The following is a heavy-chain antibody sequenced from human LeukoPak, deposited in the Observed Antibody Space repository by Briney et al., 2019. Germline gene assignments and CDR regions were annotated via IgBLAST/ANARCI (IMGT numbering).Heavy chain of an antibody. V-gene: IGHV1-2*04. CDR1: GYTFTGYY. D-gene: IGHD5-12*01. CDR2: INPNSGGT. J-gene: IGHJ3*02. Sequence: GASVKVSCKASGYTFTGYYMHWVRQAPGQGLEWMGWINPNSGGTNYAQKFQGWDTMTRDTSISTPYMELSRLRSDDTAVYYCASSRSGHDSDYAFDIWGQGTMVTVSS. CDR3: ASSRSGHDSDYAFDI.